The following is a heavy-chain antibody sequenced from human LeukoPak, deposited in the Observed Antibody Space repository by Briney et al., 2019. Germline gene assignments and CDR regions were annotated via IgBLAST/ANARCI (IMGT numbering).Heavy chain of an antibody. J-gene: IGHJ5*02. CDR2: IIPIFGTA. V-gene: IGHV1-69*13. D-gene: IGHD2-15*01. Sequence: SVKVSCKASGGTFSSYAISWVRQAPGQGLEWMGGIIPIFGTANYAQKFQGRVTITADESTSTAYMELSSLRSEDTAVYYCARAKGYCSGGSCYQVYNWFDPWGQGTLVTVSS. CDR1: GGTFSSYA. CDR3: ARAKGYCSGGSCYQVYNWFDP.